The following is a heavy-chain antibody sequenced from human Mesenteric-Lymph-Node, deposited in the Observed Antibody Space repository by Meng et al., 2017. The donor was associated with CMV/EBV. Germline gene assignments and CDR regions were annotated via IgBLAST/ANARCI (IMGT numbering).Heavy chain of an antibody. Sequence: GESLKISCAASGFTFSSYGMHWVRQAPDRGLEWVAFIRYDGSSKTYAASVKGRFTISRDNSKNTLYLYMSSLRAEDTALYYCAKGGPEVGATIDCWGQGTVVTVSS. CDR3: AKGGPEVGATIDC. CDR1: GFTFSSYG. D-gene: IGHD1-26*01. V-gene: IGHV3-30*02. J-gene: IGHJ4*02. CDR2: IRYDGSSK.